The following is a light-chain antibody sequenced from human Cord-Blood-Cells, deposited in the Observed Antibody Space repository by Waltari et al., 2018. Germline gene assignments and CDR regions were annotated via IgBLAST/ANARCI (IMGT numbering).Light chain of an antibody. CDR2: AAS. CDR1: QGISSY. J-gene: IGKJ4*01. Sequence: IQLTKSPSSLSASVGDRVTITCRASQGISSYLDWYQQKPGKAPKLLIYAASTLQSGVPSRFSGSGSGTDFTLTISSLQPEDFATYYCQQLNSYPPSLTFGGGTKVEIK. V-gene: IGKV1-9*01. CDR3: QQLNSYPPSLT.